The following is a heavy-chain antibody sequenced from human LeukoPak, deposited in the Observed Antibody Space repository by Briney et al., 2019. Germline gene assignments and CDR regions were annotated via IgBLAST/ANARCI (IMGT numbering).Heavy chain of an antibody. CDR2: IWYDGSQR. V-gene: IGHV3-33*01. CDR3: AIENFDSGGPGSGSPAFDI. Sequence: GRSLRLSCAASGFSFSKYGLHWVRQAPGKGLQWVAMIWYDGSQRYYVDSVKGRFTISRDSSKNTMFLQMNSLTDEDTAVYYCAIENFDSGGPGSGSPAFDIWGQGTLVTVSS. D-gene: IGHD3-22*01. J-gene: IGHJ4*02. CDR1: GFSFSKYG.